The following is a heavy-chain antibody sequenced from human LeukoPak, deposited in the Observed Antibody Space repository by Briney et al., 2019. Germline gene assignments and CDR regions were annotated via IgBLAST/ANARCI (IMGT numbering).Heavy chain of an antibody. V-gene: IGHV3-7*01. CDR1: GFTFNNYW. Sequence: GGSLRLSCAVSGFTFNNYWMSWVGQAQGKGVELLANIKQDGSEKYYVGSVKDRFTISRDKTKNSLYMQMNRLRSDETGVYYCARAAGGYFDYWGRGTPVTVSS. CDR2: IKQDGSEK. D-gene: IGHD2-15*01. J-gene: IGHJ4*02. CDR3: ARAAGGYFDY.